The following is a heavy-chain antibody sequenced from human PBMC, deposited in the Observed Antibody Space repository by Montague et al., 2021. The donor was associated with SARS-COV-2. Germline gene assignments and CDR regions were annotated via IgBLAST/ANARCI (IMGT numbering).Heavy chain of an antibody. CDR3: ARNPDRDLLTGTTNYGLGV. CDR2: TYYRSTWYN. CDR1: GDSVSSNDAA. J-gene: IGHJ6*02. D-gene: IGHD1-7*01. Sequence: CTISGDSVSSNDAAWNWIRQSPSRGLEWLGRTYYRSTWYNDYAVSVTGRITINPDTSKNQFSLKLTSVTPADTAQYYCARNPDRDLLTGTTNYGLGVWGQGTTVIVSS. V-gene: IGHV6-1*01.